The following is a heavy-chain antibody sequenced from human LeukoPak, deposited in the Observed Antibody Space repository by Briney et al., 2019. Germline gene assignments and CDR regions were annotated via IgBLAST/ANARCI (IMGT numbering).Heavy chain of an antibody. V-gene: IGHV3-21*01. Sequence: GGSLRLSCAASGFTFSSYSMNWVRQAPGKGLEWVSSISSSSSYIYYADSVKGRFTISRDNAKNSLYLQMNSLRAEDTAVYYCARLIRGVAAPINWFDPWVQGTLVTVSS. J-gene: IGHJ5*02. D-gene: IGHD6-6*01. CDR2: ISSSSSYI. CDR1: GFTFSSYS. CDR3: ARLIRGVAAPINWFDP.